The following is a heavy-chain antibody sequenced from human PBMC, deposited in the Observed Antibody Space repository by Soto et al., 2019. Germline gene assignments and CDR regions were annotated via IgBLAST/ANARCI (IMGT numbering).Heavy chain of an antibody. CDR2: ISGSGGST. CDR3: AKDIIVATIPYYFDD. Sequence: GGSLRLSCAASGFTFSSYAMSWVRQAPGKGLEWVSAISGSGGSTYYADSVKGRFTISRDNSKNTLYLQMNSLRAEDTAVYYCAKDIIVATIPYYFDDWGQGTRVTVSS. CDR1: GFTFSSYA. J-gene: IGHJ4*02. D-gene: IGHD5-12*01. V-gene: IGHV3-23*01.